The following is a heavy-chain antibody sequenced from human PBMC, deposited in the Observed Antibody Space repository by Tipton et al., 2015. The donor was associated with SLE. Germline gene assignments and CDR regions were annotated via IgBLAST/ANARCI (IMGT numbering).Heavy chain of an antibody. Sequence: QLVQSGPEVKKPGTSVKVSCKASGFTFTSSAMQWVRQAPGQGLEWMGWISAYNGNTNYAQKLQGRVTMTTDTSTSTAYMELRSLRSDDTAVYYCARDRSGINYARRFDYWGQGTLVTVSS. J-gene: IGHJ4*02. V-gene: IGHV1-18*01. CDR2: ISAYNGNT. CDR3: ARDRSGINYARRFDY. D-gene: IGHD4-11*01. CDR1: GFTFTSSA.